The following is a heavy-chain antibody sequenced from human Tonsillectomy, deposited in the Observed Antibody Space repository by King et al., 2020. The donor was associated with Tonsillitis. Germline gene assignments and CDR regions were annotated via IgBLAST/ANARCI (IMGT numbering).Heavy chain of an antibody. V-gene: IGHV3-30-3*01. J-gene: IGHJ4*02. CDR1: GFTFTSYT. Sequence: VQLVQSGGGVVQPGRSLRLSCAASGFTFTSYTMHWVRQAPGKGLEWVAVISYDGSNKYYTDSVKGRFTISRDNSKNTLYLQMNSLRPEDTAVYYCASPRFGESGYFDYWGQGTLVTVSS. D-gene: IGHD3-16*01. CDR3: ASPRFGESGYFDY. CDR2: ISYDGSNK.